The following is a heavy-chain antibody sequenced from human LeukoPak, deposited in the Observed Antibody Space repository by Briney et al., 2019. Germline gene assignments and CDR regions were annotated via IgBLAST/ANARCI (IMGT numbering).Heavy chain of an antibody. CDR2: IYYSGST. J-gene: IGHJ4*02. Sequence: PSETLSLTCTVSGGSISSYYWSWIRQPPGKGLEWVGYIYYSGSTNYNPSLKSRVTISVDTSKNQFSLKLSSVTAADTAVYYCARASYDFLDFDYWGQGTLVTVSS. D-gene: IGHD3-3*01. CDR1: GGSISSYY. V-gene: IGHV4-59*08. CDR3: ARASYDFLDFDY.